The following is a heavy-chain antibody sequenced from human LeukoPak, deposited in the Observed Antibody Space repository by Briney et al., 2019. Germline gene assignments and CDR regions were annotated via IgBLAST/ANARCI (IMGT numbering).Heavy chain of an antibody. Sequence: QSGGSLRLSCAASGFTFSSYSMNWVRQAPGKGLDWVSVIYSGGDTYYADSVKGRFTISRDNVKNMLYLHMNSLRAEDTAVYYCARDAVDSEIDNWGQGTLVTVSS. CDR1: GFTFSSYS. J-gene: IGHJ4*02. D-gene: IGHD4-23*01. CDR3: ARDAVDSEIDN. V-gene: IGHV3-53*01. CDR2: IYSGGDT.